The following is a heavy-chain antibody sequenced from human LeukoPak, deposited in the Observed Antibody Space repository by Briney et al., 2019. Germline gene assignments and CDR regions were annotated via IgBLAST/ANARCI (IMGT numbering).Heavy chain of an antibody. V-gene: IGHV3-74*01. CDR1: GFTFSSYW. Sequence: PGGSLRLSCAASGFTFSSYWMHWVRQAPGKGPVWVSRINNDGSGTTYADSVKGRFTISRDDAKNMLYLQMNSLRAEDTAVYYCVRGGESTWSWGQGTLVTVSS. CDR2: INNDGSGT. D-gene: IGHD2-15*01. J-gene: IGHJ5*02. CDR3: VRGGESTWS.